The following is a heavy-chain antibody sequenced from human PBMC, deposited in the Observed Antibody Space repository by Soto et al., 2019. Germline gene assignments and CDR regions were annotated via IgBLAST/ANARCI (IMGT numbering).Heavy chain of an antibody. Sequence: GGSLRLSCLASGFTFSNYGMHWVRQAPGEGLEWVAVISYDGSNKYYADSVKGRFTISRDNSKNTLYLQMTSLRTEDTALYYCAKLDEGGLQYAYYAMDVWGQGTTVTVSS. CDR3: AKLDEGGLQYAYYAMDV. J-gene: IGHJ6*02. V-gene: IGHV3-30*18. CDR1: GFTFSNYG. D-gene: IGHD2-15*01. CDR2: ISYDGSNK.